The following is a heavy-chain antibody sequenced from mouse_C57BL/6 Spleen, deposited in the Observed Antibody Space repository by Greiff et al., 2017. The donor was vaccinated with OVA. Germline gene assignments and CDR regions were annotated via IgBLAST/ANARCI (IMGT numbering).Heavy chain of an antibody. CDR2: IHPNSGST. V-gene: IGHV1-64*01. CDR1: GSTFTSYW. CDR3: AREGYSNSYFDY. Sequence: HVQLPPPWAALVKPGASVTLSCKASGSTFTSYWMPWVKQRPGQGLEWIGMIHPNSGSTNYNEKFKSKAKLTVDKTASTAYRQLSSRTSEDSAVYYCAREGYSNSYFDYWGKGTTLTVSS. D-gene: IGHD2-5*01. J-gene: IGHJ2*01.